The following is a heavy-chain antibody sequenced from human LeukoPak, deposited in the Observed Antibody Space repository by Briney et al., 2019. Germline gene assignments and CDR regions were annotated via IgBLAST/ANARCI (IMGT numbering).Heavy chain of an antibody. CDR3: VKDREMGSGWAYFQH. V-gene: IGHV3-23*01. J-gene: IGHJ1*01. Sequence: GGSLRLSCAASGFTFSRYAMSWVRQAPGKGLEWVSAVSGSGGSTYYADSVKGRFTISRDNSKNTLYLQMSSLRPEDTAVYYCVKDREMGSGWAYFQHWGQGTLVTVSS. CDR2: VSGSGGST. CDR1: GFTFSRYA. D-gene: IGHD6-19*01.